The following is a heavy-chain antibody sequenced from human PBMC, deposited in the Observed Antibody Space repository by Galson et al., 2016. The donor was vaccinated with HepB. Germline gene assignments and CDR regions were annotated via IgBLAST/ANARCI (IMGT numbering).Heavy chain of an antibody. J-gene: IGHJ6*02. CDR3: ASGNFWSGYSRYYDTMDV. CDR1: GYIFTNYW. Sequence: QSGAEVKEPGDSLKISCRGSGYIFTNYWIAWVRQMPGKGLEWMGIIYPGDSDTGYSPSFQGQVTISADKSTTTAYLQWSSLKASDTAMYYCASGNFWSGYSRYYDTMDVWGQGTTVTVSS. V-gene: IGHV5-51*01. D-gene: IGHD3-3*01. CDR2: IYPGDSDT.